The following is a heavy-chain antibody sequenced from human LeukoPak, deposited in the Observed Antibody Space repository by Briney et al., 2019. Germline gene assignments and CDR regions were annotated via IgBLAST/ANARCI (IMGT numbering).Heavy chain of an antibody. D-gene: IGHD3-22*01. CDR3: AKDYSDSSGYFRVPHVFDF. J-gene: IGHJ4*02. CDR2: ISSSGSTI. V-gene: IGHV3-48*03. CDR1: GFTFSSYE. Sequence: AGGSLRLSCAASGFTFSSYEMNWVRQAPGKGLEWVSYISSSGSTIYYADSVKGRFTISRDNSKNTLYLQMNSLRAEDTAVYYCAKDYSDSSGYFRVPHVFDFWGQGTLVTVSS.